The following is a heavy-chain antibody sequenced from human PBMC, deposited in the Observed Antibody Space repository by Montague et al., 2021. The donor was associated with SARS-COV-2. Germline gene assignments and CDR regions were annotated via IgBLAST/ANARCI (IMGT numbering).Heavy chain of an antibody. J-gene: IGHJ4*02. D-gene: IGHD1-26*01. CDR2: VYYTGST. V-gene: IGHV4-39*01. Sequence: SETLSLTCIASGGSISSSTYYWGWIRQPPGKGLEWIGSVYYTGSTYYAPSLKSRATMSMDTSKNQFSLILTSVTAADTAVYYCVRLPRHSGSFSVDYWGQGNLVTVSS. CDR3: VRLPRHSGSFSVDY. CDR1: GGSISSSTYY.